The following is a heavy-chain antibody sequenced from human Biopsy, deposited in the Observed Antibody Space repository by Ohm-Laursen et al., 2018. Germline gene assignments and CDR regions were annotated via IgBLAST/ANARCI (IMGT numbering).Heavy chain of an antibody. J-gene: IGHJ5*02. CDR1: GVSINGGRYY. V-gene: IGHV4-31*01. CDR2: ISSGGYR. Sequence: SQTLSLTCTVSGVSINGGRYYWNWFRQHPEKGLEWIGYISSGGYRKYTPSLQSLITISMDTSRNQFSLRLNSVTSADTAVYYCARAPYVSGSFGWFDPWGQGIVVTVSS. CDR3: ARAPYVSGSFGWFDP. D-gene: IGHD3-10*01.